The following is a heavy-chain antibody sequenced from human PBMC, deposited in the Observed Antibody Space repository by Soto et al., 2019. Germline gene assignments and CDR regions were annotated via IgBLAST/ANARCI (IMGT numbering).Heavy chain of an antibody. D-gene: IGHD3-10*01. V-gene: IGHV3-30-3*01. CDR3: AKGITMVRGQHRAGYYYYGMDV. Sequence: QVQLVESGGGVVQPGRSLRLSCAASGFTFSSYAMHWVRQAPGKGLDWVALISYDGSDKYYADSVKGRFTISRDNSKNTLYLQMNGLRAEDTAVYYCAKGITMVRGQHRAGYYYYGMDVWGQGTTVTVSS. CDR2: ISYDGSDK. CDR1: GFTFSSYA. J-gene: IGHJ6*02.